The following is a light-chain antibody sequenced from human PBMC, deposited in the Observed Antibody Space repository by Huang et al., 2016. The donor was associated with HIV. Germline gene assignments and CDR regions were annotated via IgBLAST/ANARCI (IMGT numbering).Light chain of an antibody. Sequence: EVVLTQSPGTLSLSPGERATLSCRASQSVRDSYTSWYQHKPGQAPRLLMYGTFRRAAGITDRFSGSGSGTDFTLTISRLEPEDSAVYYCQHYGSAFGQGTKVEIK. CDR2: GTF. CDR1: QSVRDSY. V-gene: IGKV3-20*01. J-gene: IGKJ1*01. CDR3: QHYGSA.